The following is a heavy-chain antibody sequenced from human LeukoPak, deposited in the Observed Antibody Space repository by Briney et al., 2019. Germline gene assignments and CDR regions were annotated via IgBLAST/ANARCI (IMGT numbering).Heavy chain of an antibody. J-gene: IGHJ2*01. CDR3: ARSKRWLEHYWYFDL. Sequence: GGSLRLSCAASGFTFSSYGMHWVRQAPGKGLEWVAVIWYDGSNKYYADSVKGRFTISRDNSKNTLYLQMNSLRAEDTAVYYCARSKRWLEHYWYFDLWGRGTLVTVSS. CDR1: GFTFSSYG. V-gene: IGHV3-33*01. CDR2: IWYDGSNK. D-gene: IGHD5-24*01.